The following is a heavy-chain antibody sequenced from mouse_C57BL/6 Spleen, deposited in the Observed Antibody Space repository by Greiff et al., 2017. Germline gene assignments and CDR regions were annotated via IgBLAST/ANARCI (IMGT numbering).Heavy chain of an antibody. V-gene: IGHV14-2*01. J-gene: IGHJ3*01. Sequence: EVQLQQSGAELVKPGASVKLSCTASGFNIKDYYMHWVKQRTEQGLEWIGRIDPEDGETKYDPKFQGKATITADTSSNTAYLQLSSLTSEDTAVYYCAYGKRGDWFAYWGQGTLVTVSA. CDR1: GFNIKDYY. CDR2: IDPEDGET. D-gene: IGHD2-1*01. CDR3: AYGKRGDWFAY.